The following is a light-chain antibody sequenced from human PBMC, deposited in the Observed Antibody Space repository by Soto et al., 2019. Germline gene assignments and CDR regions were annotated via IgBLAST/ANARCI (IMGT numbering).Light chain of an antibody. CDR3: QESYTGPAVS. Sequence: DIQMTQSPSSLSASVGDRVTITCRASQSISSYLNWYQQKPGKAPKLLIYAASSLQSGVPSRFSGSGSGTDFTLTISSLQPEDFATYFCQESYTGPAVSFGGGTKVEIK. V-gene: IGKV1-39*01. J-gene: IGKJ4*01. CDR1: QSISSY. CDR2: AAS.